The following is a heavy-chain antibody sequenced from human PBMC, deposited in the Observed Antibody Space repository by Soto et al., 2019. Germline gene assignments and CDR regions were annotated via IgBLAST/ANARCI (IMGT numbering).Heavy chain of an antibody. CDR1: GYTFTSYA. CDR2: INAGNGNT. V-gene: IGHV1-3*01. Sequence: ASVKVSCKASGYTFTSYAMHWVRQAPGQRLEWMGWINAGNGNTKYSQKFQGRVTITRDTSASTAYMELSSLRSEDTAVYYCARGPVTNDYGDYGLHYYYYMDVWGKGTTVTVSS. D-gene: IGHD4-17*01. J-gene: IGHJ6*03. CDR3: ARGPVTNDYGDYGLHYYYYMDV.